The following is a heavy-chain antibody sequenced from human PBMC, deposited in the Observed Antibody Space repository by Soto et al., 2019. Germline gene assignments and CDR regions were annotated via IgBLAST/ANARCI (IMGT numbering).Heavy chain of an antibody. V-gene: IGHV3-23*01. CDR1: GFTFRNYA. J-gene: IGHJ6*02. CDR3: AKYSGLIDFHLVIPSFDI. Sequence: GGSLRLSCAASGFTFRNYAMSWVRQAPGKGLEWVSTISAVGSNAYYADSVKGRFTISRDNAKNTLYLQMNSLRAEDTAVYYSAKYSGLIDFHLVIPSFDIWGQGTTVTVSS. D-gene: IGHD3-16*02. CDR2: ISAVGSNA.